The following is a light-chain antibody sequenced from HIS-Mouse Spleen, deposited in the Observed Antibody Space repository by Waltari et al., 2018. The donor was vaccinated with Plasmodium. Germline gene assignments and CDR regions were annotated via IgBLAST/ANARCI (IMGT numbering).Light chain of an antibody. Sequence: DIVMTQSPDSLAASLGERATINCKSSQRVLYSSYNKNYLAWYQQKPGQPPKLLIYWASTRESGVPDRFSGSGSGTDFTLTISSLQAEDVAVYYCQQYYSTPWTFGQGTKVEIK. CDR1: QRVLYSSYNKNY. J-gene: IGKJ1*01. CDR2: WAS. CDR3: QQYYSTPWT. V-gene: IGKV4-1*01.